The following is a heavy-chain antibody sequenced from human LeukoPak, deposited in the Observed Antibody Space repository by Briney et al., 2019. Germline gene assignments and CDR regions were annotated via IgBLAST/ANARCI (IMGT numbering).Heavy chain of an antibody. Sequence: SETLSLTCSVSGGSISGYYWNWIRLPPGKGLEWIGYIYYTGSTNYNPSLQSRVTISGDTSKKQFSLKLTSLTAADTAVYYCARGVLGGNPKYFDYWGQGTLVTVSS. CDR2: IYYTGST. V-gene: IGHV4-59*01. D-gene: IGHD4-23*01. CDR3: ARGVLGGNPKYFDY. J-gene: IGHJ4*02. CDR1: GGSISGYY.